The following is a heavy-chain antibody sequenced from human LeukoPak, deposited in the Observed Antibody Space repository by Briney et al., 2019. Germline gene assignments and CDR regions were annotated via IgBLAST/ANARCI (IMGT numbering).Heavy chain of an antibody. Sequence: PSQTLSLTCTVPGRSISSYSWSWIRPPPGKGLEWIGYIYYSGSTNYNPSLKSRVIISVDTSKTQYSLKLSSVTAADTAVYYCARASTGDYFDYWGQGTLVTVSS. V-gene: IGHV4-59*01. CDR1: GRSISSYS. CDR3: ARASTGDYFDY. J-gene: IGHJ4*02. D-gene: IGHD7-27*01. CDR2: IYYSGST.